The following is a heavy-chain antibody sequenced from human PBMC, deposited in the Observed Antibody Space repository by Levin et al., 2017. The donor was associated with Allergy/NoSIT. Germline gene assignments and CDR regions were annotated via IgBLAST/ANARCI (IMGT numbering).Heavy chain of an antibody. Sequence: PGESLKISCVASGFTFSKFAMNWVRQAPGKGLEWVSVIFGNGDGKNYADSVKGRFTISRDNSKNTLYLQMNSLRVEDTAIYYCVKDYVPDGIYDFDSWGQGTLVTVSS. CDR3: VKDYVPDGIYDFDS. V-gene: IGHV3-23*01. CDR1: GFTFSKFA. CDR2: IFGNGDGK. J-gene: IGHJ4*02. D-gene: IGHD5/OR15-5a*01.